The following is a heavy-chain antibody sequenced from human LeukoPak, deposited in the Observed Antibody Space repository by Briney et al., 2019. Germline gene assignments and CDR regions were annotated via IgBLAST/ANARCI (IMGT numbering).Heavy chain of an antibody. CDR1: GFTIISNG. V-gene: IGHV3-30*02. J-gene: IGHJ3*02. D-gene: IGHD3-10*01. CDR3: AKPKGVLWFGELGNAFDI. Sequence: GGSLRLSCAASGFTIISNGMHWVRQAPGKGLEWVAFIRHDESNKYYADSVKGRFTISRDKSKNTLYLQMNSLRAEDTAVYYCAKPKGVLWFGELGNAFDIWGQGTMVTVSS. CDR2: IRHDESNK.